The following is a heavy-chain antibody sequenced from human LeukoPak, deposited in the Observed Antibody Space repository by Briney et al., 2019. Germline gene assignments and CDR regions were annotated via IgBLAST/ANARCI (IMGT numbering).Heavy chain of an antibody. Sequence: ASVKVSCKASGYTFTGYYMHWVRQAPGQGLEWMGWINPNSGGTNYAQKFQGRVTMTRDTSISTAYMELSRLRSDDTAVYYCARLKGSPMGRGVWDYYYGMDVWGQGTTVTVSS. D-gene: IGHD3-10*01. CDR2: INPNSGGT. CDR1: GYTFTGYY. CDR3: ARLKGSPMGRGVWDYYYGMDV. V-gene: IGHV1-2*02. J-gene: IGHJ6*02.